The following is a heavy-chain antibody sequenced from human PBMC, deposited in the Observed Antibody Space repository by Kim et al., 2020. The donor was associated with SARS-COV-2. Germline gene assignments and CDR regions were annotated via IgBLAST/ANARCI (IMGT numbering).Heavy chain of an antibody. Sequence: SETLSLTCTVSGGSISSYYWSWIRQPPGKGLEWIGYIYYSGSTNYNPSFKSRFTISLDTSKNQSSLMLISLTAADPAAIFCARGQLLFGVWGQCSPVTAS. V-gene: IGHV4-59*01. CDR2: IYYSGST. CDR3: ARGQLLFGV. CDR1: GGSISSYY. J-gene: IGHJ1*01. D-gene: IGHD2-2*01.